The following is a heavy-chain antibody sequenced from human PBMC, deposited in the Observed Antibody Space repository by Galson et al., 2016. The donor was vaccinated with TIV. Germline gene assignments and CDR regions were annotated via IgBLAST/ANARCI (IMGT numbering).Heavy chain of an antibody. Sequence: QSGAEVKKPGESLKIACKTSGYKFPTYWMSWVRQMPGKGPEWVGHIYPGDSDTRYSPSFQGHVTISADKSIDTAYLQWSSLKASDTAMFYCARLIFPYASADYWGQGTLVTVSS. D-gene: IGHD2-21*02. CDR2: IYPGDSDT. CDR1: GYKFPTYW. J-gene: IGHJ4*02. V-gene: IGHV5-51*03. CDR3: ARLIFPYASADY.